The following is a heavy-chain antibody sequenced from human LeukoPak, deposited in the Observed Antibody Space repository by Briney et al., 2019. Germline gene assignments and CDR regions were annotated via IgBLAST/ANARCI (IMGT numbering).Heavy chain of an antibody. J-gene: IGHJ4*02. D-gene: IGHD3-3*01. CDR1: GYTFTSYD. V-gene: IGHV1-8*01. Sequence: ASVKVSCKASGYTFTSYDINWVRQATGQGLEWMGWMNPNSDNTGYAQKFQGRVTMTRDTSTSTVYMELRSLRSDDTAVYYCARALRFLEWLLPNFDYWGQGTLVTVSS. CDR2: MNPNSDNT. CDR3: ARALRFLEWLLPNFDY.